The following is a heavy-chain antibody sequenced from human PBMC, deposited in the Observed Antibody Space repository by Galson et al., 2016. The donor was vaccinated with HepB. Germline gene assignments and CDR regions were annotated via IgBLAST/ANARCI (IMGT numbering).Heavy chain of an antibody. D-gene: IGHD2-21*01. CDR1: GASVRSDNYY. Sequence: PLSLTCIVSGASVRSDNYYWSWIRQHPGKGLEWIGYIAYTGSTFNNPSLKSRVTMSVDTSENQFSLKVRSVTVADTAVYYCARTNSDHINYFFDYWGHGTLVTVST. J-gene: IGHJ4*01. CDR3: ARTNSDHINYFFDY. CDR2: IAYTGST. V-gene: IGHV4-31*03.